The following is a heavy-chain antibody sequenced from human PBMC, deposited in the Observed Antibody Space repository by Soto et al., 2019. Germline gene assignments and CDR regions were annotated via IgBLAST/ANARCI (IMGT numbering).Heavy chain of an antibody. D-gene: IGHD6-19*01. CDR3: ARNWFSVAGRYHFDY. CDR1: ADSSISTYY. J-gene: IGHJ4*02. V-gene: IGHV4-59*01. CDR2: INYFGST. Sequence: ETLSLTCTISADSSISTYYWSWIRQPPGKGLEWIGYINYFGSTDYNLSLKGRVTISLDTSKNQLSLSLNSVTAADTAVYYCARNWFSVAGRYHFDYWGQGALVTVSS.